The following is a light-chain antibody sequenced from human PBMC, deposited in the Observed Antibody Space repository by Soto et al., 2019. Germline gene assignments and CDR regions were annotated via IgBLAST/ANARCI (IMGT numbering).Light chain of an antibody. CDR3: QQYGNSPPFT. Sequence: EIVLTQSPGTLSLSPGERATLSCRASQSVSSTYLAWYQQKPGHAPRLLIYGASSRATGIPDRFSGSGSGTDFTLTISRLEPEDFAVYYCQQYGNSPPFTFGPGTKVDI. CDR1: QSVSSTY. CDR2: GAS. V-gene: IGKV3-20*01. J-gene: IGKJ3*01.